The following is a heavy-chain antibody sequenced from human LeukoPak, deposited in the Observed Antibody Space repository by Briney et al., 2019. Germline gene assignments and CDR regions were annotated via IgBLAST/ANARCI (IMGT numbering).Heavy chain of an antibody. CDR1: GGSISSSSYY. CDR2: IYYSGST. D-gene: IGHD5-18*01. Sequence: PSETLSLTCTVSGGSISSSSYYWGWIRQPPGTGLEWIGSIYYSGSTYYNPSLKSRVTISVDTSKNQFSLKLSSVTAADTAVYYCAREKVYGYSYGSWFDPWGQGTPVTVSS. J-gene: IGHJ5*02. CDR3: AREKVYGYSYGSWFDP. V-gene: IGHV4-39*07.